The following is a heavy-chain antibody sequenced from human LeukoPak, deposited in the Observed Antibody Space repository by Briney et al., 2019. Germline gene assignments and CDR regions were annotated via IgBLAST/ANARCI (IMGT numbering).Heavy chain of an antibody. CDR3: AKGVPAYCSSTSCYVTAPIFDY. V-gene: IGHV3-23*01. J-gene: IGHJ4*02. Sequence: PGGSLRLPCAASGSTFSSYAMSWVRQAPGKGLEWVSAISGSGGSTYYADSVKGRFTISRDNSKNTLYLQMNSLRAEDTAVYYCAKGVPAYCSSTSCYVTAPIFDYWGQGTLVTVSS. D-gene: IGHD2-2*01. CDR2: ISGSGGST. CDR1: GSTFSSYA.